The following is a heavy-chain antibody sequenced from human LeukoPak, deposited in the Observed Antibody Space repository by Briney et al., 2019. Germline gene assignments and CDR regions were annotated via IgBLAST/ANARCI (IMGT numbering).Heavy chain of an antibody. CDR2: ISYDGSNK. D-gene: IGHD1-1*01. CDR1: GFTFSSYA. J-gene: IGHJ5*02. V-gene: IGHV3-30-3*01. Sequence: QSGGSLRLSCAASGFTFSSYAMHWVRQAPGKGLEWVAVISYDGSNKYYADSVKGRFTISRDNSKNTLYLQMNSLRAEDTAVYYCVVDFQYNSPWGQGTLVTVSS. CDR3: VVDFQYNSP.